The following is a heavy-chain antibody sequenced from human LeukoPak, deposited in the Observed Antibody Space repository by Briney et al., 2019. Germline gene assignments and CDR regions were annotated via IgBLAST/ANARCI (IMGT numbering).Heavy chain of an antibody. CDR3: AGVRGVVTDIWLLPWNL. CDR2: ISGGAAGT. J-gene: IGHJ5*02. D-gene: IGHD3-10*01. Sequence: PGGSLRLSCAASGFTFHTYAMAWVRQAPGKGLEWVASISGGAAGTYYAPSVKGRITVSRDNDKNPLYLQMDGLTAADTALYYCAGVRGVVTDIWLLPWNLWGEGTLVSVSS. V-gene: IGHV3-23*01. CDR1: GFTFHTYA.